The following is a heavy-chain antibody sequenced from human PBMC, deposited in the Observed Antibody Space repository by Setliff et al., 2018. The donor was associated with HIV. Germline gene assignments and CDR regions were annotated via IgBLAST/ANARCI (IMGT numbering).Heavy chain of an antibody. Sequence: ASVKVSCKASGGTFSSYAISWVRQAPGQGLEWMGWINPNSGGTNYAQKFQGWVTMTRDTSISTAYMELSRLRSDDTAVYYCARTTKDLQQWLDYWGRGTLVTVSS. J-gene: IGHJ2*01. V-gene: IGHV1-2*04. CDR1: GGTFSSYA. CDR2: INPNSGGT. D-gene: IGHD6-19*01. CDR3: ARTTKDLQQWLDY.